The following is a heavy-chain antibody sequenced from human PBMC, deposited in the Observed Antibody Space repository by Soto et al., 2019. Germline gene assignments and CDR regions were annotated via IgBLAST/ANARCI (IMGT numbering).Heavy chain of an antibody. Sequence: KPSETLSLTCTVSGDTSTSYSWGWIRQAPGKGLEWIGHIHNSGTSTHNPSLNGRVTISIDMSKKQFSLKLTSLTSADTAVYYCARDFYDSVGYTWFDSWSQGTLVTVSS. V-gene: IGHV4-59*01. D-gene: IGHD3-22*01. J-gene: IGHJ5*01. CDR3: ARDFYDSVGYTWFDS. CDR2: IHNSGTS. CDR1: GDTSTSYS.